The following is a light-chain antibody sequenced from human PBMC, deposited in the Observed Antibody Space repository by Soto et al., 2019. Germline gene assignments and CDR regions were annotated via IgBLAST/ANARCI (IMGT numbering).Light chain of an antibody. V-gene: IGLV2-14*01. CDR2: EVN. Sequence: QSALTQPASVSASPGQSITISCTGTSSDVGGYNYDSWYQQHPGKAPKLIIYEVNNRPSGVSNRFSGSKSGNTASLTISGLQPEDEADYYCTSYTSRNTYFFGSGTKVTVL. CDR1: SSDVGGYNY. CDR3: TSYTSRNTYF. J-gene: IGLJ1*01.